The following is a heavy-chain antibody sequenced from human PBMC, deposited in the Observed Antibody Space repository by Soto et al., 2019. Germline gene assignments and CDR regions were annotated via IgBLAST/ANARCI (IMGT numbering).Heavy chain of an antibody. CDR3: ARRIAVAGIFDY. CDR2: IYYSGST. V-gene: IGHV4-39*01. D-gene: IGHD6-19*01. CDR1: GGSISSSSYY. Sequence: KPWETLSLTCTVSGGSISSSSYYWGWIRQPPGKGLEWIGSIYYSGSTYYNPSLKSRVTISVDTSKNQFSLKLSSVTAADTAVYYCARRIAVAGIFDYWGQVTPATVSS. J-gene: IGHJ4*02.